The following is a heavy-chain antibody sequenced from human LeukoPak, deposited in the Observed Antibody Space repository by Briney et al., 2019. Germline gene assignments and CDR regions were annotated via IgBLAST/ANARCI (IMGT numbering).Heavy chain of an antibody. CDR1: GFTFSSYA. Sequence: GGSLRLSCVVSGFTFSSYAMSWVRQAPGKGREWVSGISVSGENTYYADSVKGRFSISRDNSKKTLYLQMNSLRAEDTAVYYCAKEKQEYCTNGICYARNDAFDIWGQGTMVTVSS. V-gene: IGHV3-23*01. D-gene: IGHD2-8*01. CDR2: ISVSGENT. CDR3: AKEKQEYCTNGICYARNDAFDI. J-gene: IGHJ3*02.